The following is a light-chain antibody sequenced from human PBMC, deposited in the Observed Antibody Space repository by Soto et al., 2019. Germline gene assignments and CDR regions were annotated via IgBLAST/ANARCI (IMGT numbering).Light chain of an antibody. V-gene: IGLV4-69*01. CDR3: QAWGTGGV. CDR2: VTSDGSH. CDR1: SGHSDYA. J-gene: IGLJ3*02. Sequence: QPVLTQSPSASASPGASVKLTCTLSSGHSDYAIAWHQQQPEKGPRYLMKVTSDGSHNKGDGIPDRFSGSSSGADRYLTISSLRSDDEADYYCQAWGTGGVFGGGTKLTVL.